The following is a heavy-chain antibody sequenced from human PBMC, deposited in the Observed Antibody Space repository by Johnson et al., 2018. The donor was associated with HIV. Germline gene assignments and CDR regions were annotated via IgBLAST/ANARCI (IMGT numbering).Heavy chain of an antibody. V-gene: IGHV3-11*04. Sequence: QVQLVESGGGLVKPGGSLRLSCAASGFTFSDYYMSWIRQAPGKGPEWISYIRTSSSTIYYADSVNGRFTISRDNAKNTLYLQMNSLRAEDTAVYYCAKDYEWFGEFVDAFDIWGQGTMVTVSS. CDR3: AKDYEWFGEFVDAFDI. J-gene: IGHJ3*02. CDR2: IRTSSSTI. D-gene: IGHD3-10*01. CDR1: GFTFSDYY.